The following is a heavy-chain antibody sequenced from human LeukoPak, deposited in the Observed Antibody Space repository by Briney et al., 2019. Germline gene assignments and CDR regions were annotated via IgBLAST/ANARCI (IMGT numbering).Heavy chain of an antibody. CDR3: ARRPYGDYNDWFDS. CDR1: GYSFTTYW. Sequence: PGESLKISCKGSGYSFTTYWIGWVRQMPGKGLEWMAIIYPGDSDTRYSPPFQGQVTVSADKSISTVYLQWSSLKASDTGMYYCARRPYGDYNDWFDSWGQGTPVTVSS. V-gene: IGHV5-51*01. D-gene: IGHD4-17*01. CDR2: IYPGDSDT. J-gene: IGHJ5*01.